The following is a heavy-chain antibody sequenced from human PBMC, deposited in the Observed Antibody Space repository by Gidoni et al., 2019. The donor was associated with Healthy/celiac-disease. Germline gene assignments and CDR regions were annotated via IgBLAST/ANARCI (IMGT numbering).Heavy chain of an antibody. J-gene: IGHJ4*02. D-gene: IGHD2-2*01. CDR2: ISGSGGST. Sequence: EVQLLESGGGLVQPGGSLRLSCADSGFTFSSSAISWFRQAPGKGLEWVSAISGSGGSTYYADAVKGRFTISRDNSKNTLYLQMNSLRAEDTAVYYCAKVGQYCSSTSCYQSYYFDYWGQGTLVTVSS. V-gene: IGHV3-23*01. CDR1: GFTFSSSA. CDR3: AKVGQYCSSTSCYQSYYFDY.